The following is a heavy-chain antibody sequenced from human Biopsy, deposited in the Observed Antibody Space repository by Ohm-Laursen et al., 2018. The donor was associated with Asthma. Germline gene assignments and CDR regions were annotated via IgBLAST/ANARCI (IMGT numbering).Heavy chain of an antibody. Sequence: SLRLSCAASGFTFSSYGMHWVRQAPGKGLEWVAVISYDGSNKYYADSVKGRFTISRDNSKNTLYLQMNSLGAEDTAVYYCASQSSGPDFWSGYYYFDYWGQGTLVTASS. V-gene: IGHV3-30*03. CDR1: GFTFSSYG. CDR2: ISYDGSNK. J-gene: IGHJ4*02. CDR3: ASQSSGPDFWSGYYYFDY. D-gene: IGHD3-3*01.